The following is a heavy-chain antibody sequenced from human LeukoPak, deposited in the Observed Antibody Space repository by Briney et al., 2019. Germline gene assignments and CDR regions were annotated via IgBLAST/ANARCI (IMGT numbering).Heavy chain of an antibody. D-gene: IGHD2-2*01. Sequence: SETLSLTCTVSSDSISSSYWSWIWQPPGKGLEWIGYIYYSGSTNYNPSLKSRVAISVDTSKNQFSLKLDSVTAADTAVYYCARGYCSSTICFQYFHHWGQGTLVTVPS. J-gene: IGHJ1*01. V-gene: IGHV4-59*01. CDR3: ARGYCSSTICFQYFHH. CDR1: SDSISSSY. CDR2: IYYSGST.